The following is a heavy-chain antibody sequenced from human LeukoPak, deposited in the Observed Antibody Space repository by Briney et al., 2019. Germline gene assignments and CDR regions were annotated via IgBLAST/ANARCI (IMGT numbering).Heavy chain of an antibody. J-gene: IGHJ4*02. CDR3: AKNKYYDILTDYFFFDY. CDR2: ISYDGSNK. D-gene: IGHD3-9*01. V-gene: IGHV3-30-3*02. CDR1: GFTFSSYA. Sequence: GGSLILSCAASGFTFSSYAMQWVRRAPGKGLEGVAVISYDGSNKYYADSVKGRFTISRDNSKNTLYLQMNNLRAEDTAVYYCAKNKYYDILTDYFFFDYWGQGTPVTVSS.